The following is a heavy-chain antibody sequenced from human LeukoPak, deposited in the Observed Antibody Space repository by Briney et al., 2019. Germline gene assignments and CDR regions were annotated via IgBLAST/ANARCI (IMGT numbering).Heavy chain of an antibody. Sequence: GGSLRLSCAASGFTFSSYGMHWVRQAPGKGLEWVALISYDGNNEYYADSVKGRFTISRDNSENTLYLQMNSLRPDDTAVYYCARVSIYPRGEVDSWGQGTLVTVSS. CDR2: ISYDGNNE. D-gene: IGHD3-16*01. J-gene: IGHJ4*02. CDR3: ARVSIYPRGEVDS. CDR1: GFTFSSYG. V-gene: IGHV3-30*03.